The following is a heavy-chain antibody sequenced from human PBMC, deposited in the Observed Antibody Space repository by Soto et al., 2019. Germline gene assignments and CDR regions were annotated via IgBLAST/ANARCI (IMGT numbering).Heavy chain of an antibody. J-gene: IGHJ4*02. CDR1: GNSLNSHDDY. V-gene: IGHV4-31*03. CDR2: FHFSGST. D-gene: IGHD5-18*01. Sequence: VQLQESGPGLVKSSQTLSLTCTISGNSLNSHDDYWTWIRHLPGKGLQWIGYFHFSGSTYYNPSLGSRVAISTDTSKTQFSLILTSVTVANTSVYYCARDSYSYGYPSPLSFDRWGQGIPVTVSS. CDR3: ARDSYSYGYPSPLSFDR.